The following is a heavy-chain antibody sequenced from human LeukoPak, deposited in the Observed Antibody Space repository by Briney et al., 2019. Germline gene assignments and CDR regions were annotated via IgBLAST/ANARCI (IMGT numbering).Heavy chain of an antibody. D-gene: IGHD2-15*01. V-gene: IGHV3-30*04. CDR1: GFTFSNYA. Sequence: PGGSLRLSCAASGFTFSNYAMHWVRQAPGKGLEWVAVISDDGKNKFYADSVKGRFTISRDISKNTLYLQINSLRSEDTAVYYCVDLNTPLWGQGTLVTVSS. CDR3: VDLNTPL. CDR2: ISDDGKNK. J-gene: IGHJ4*02.